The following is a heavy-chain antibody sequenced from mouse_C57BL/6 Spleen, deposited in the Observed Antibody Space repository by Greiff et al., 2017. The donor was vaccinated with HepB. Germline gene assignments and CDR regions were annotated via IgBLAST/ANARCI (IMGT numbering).Heavy chain of an antibody. V-gene: IGHV5-4*01. CDR2: ISDGGSYT. D-gene: IGHD2-5*01. CDR3: AREEGYSNPFAY. J-gene: IGHJ3*01. Sequence: EVQGVESGGGLVKPGGSLKLSCAASGFTFSSYAMSWVRQTPEKRLEWVATISDGGSYTYYPDNVKGRFTISRDNAKNNLYLQMSHLKSEDTAMYYCAREEGYSNPFAYWGQGTLVTVSA. CDR1: GFTFSSYA.